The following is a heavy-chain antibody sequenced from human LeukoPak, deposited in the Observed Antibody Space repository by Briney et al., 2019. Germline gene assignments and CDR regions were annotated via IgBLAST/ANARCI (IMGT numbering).Heavy chain of an antibody. D-gene: IGHD1-1*01. CDR2: VNHRGDT. V-gene: IGHV4-34*01. CDR1: GGSFSAYY. J-gene: IGHJ4*03. Sequence: PSETLSLTCAVYGGSFSAYYWSWIRQSPGKGLQWIAEVNHRGDTNYNPSVKGRVTISVDTSKTQSSLKVTSLTAADTAVYYCARGPTISETGYFDYWGQGTLVTVSS. CDR3: ARGPTISETGYFDY.